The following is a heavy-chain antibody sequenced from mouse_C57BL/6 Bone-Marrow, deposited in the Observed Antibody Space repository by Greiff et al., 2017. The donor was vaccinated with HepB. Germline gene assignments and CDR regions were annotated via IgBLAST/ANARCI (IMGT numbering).Heavy chain of an antibody. J-gene: IGHJ3*01. CDR3: ALDSSVRFAY. CDR1: GYTFTSSW. V-gene: IGHV1-59*01. CDR2: IDPSDSYT. Sequence: QVQLQQPGAELVRPGTSVKLSCKASGYTFTSSWMHWVKQRPGQGLEWIGVIDPSDSYTNYNQKFTGKATLTVDTSSSTAYMQLSSLTSEDSAVYYCALDSSVRFAYWGQGTLVTVSA. D-gene: IGHD3-2*02.